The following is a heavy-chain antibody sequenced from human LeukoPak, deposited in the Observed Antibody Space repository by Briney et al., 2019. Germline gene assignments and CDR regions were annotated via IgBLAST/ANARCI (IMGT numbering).Heavy chain of an antibody. V-gene: IGHV4-4*02. CDR2: IYHSGST. Sequence: SETLSLTCAVSGGSISSSNWWSWVRQPPGKGLEWIGEIYHSGSTNYNPSLKSRVTISVDKSKNQFSLKLSSVTAADTAVYYCARIPDIVATGYDYWGQGTLVTVSS. J-gene: IGHJ4*02. D-gene: IGHD5-12*01. CDR3: ARIPDIVATGYDY. CDR1: GGSISSSNW.